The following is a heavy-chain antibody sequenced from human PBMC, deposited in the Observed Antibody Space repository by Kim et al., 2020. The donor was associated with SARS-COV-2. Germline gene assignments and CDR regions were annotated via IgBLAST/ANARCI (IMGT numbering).Heavy chain of an antibody. J-gene: IGHJ4*02. D-gene: IGHD2-2*01. Sequence: CGDSVMGRFTITRDNAKNSLYLQMNSLRAEDTAVYYCASNYCSSTSCSDYWGQGTLVTVSS. CDR3: ASNYCSSTSCSDY. V-gene: IGHV3-7*03.